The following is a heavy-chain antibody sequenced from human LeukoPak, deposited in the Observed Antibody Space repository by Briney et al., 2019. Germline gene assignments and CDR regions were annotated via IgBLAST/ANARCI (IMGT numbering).Heavy chain of an antibody. V-gene: IGHV3-74*01. J-gene: IGHJ4*02. CDR1: GFTFSTYW. Sequence: GGSLRLSCAASGFTFSTYWMHWVRQAPGKGLVWVSHINTNGGTTTYADSVKGRFTISRDNAKNTGYLQMNSLRAEDTAVYYCARDVGYGFNYWGQGTLVTVSS. D-gene: IGHD5-18*01. CDR2: INTNGGTT. CDR3: ARDVGYGFNY.